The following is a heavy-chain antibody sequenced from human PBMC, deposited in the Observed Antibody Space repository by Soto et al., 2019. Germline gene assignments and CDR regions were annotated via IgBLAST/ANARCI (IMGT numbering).Heavy chain of an antibody. J-gene: IGHJ6*02. Sequence: GESLKISCNGSGYSFTSYWIGWVRQMPGKGLEWMGIIYPGDSDTRYSPSFQGQVTISADKSISTAYLQWSSLKASDTAMYYCARHGQYCSSTSCYVDYYGMDVWGQGTTVTVSS. V-gene: IGHV5-51*01. CDR1: GYSFTSYW. CDR3: ARHGQYCSSTSCYVDYYGMDV. CDR2: IYPGDSDT. D-gene: IGHD2-2*01.